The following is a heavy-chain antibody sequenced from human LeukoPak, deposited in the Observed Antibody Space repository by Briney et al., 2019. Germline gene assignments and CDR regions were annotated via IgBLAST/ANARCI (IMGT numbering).Heavy chain of an antibody. CDR3: ARDGPYCSGGSCYSYYYYMDV. Sequence: SSETLSLTCTVSGGSISSYYWSWIRQPPGKGLEWTGYIYYSGSTNYNPSLKSRVTISVDSSKNQFSLKLSSVTAADTAVYYCARDGPYCSGGSCYSYYYYMDVWGKGTTVTVSS. CDR2: IYYSGST. CDR1: GGSISSYY. D-gene: IGHD2-15*01. V-gene: IGHV4-59*12. J-gene: IGHJ6*03.